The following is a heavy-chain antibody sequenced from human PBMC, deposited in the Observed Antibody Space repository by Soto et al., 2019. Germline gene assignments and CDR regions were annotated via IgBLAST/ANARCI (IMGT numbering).Heavy chain of an antibody. Sequence: AGGTLRLSCAASGFTFGGFYMGWIRQAPGMGGGWVSFISGSGGIKYLLDTVKGRFAISSDNTKISLYLQMNSLRAEDTAVYYCGRDTYYDGSGYHSGGVDFWGQGTLVTVS. CDR1: GFTFGGFY. J-gene: IGHJ4*02. D-gene: IGHD3-22*01. CDR3: GRDTYYDGSGYHSGGVDF. V-gene: IGHV3-11*01. CDR2: ISGSGGIK.